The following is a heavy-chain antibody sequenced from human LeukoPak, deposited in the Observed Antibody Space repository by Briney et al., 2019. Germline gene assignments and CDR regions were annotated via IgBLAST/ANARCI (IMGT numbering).Heavy chain of an antibody. J-gene: IGHJ4*02. Sequence: SETLSLTCTVSGGSISNYYWSWIRQPAGKGLEWIGRIYTSGTTHYNPSLKSRVTMSVDTSKNQFSLNLSSVTAADTAVYYCARLSTVTTSFDYWGQGTLVTVSS. CDR1: GGSISNYY. CDR2: IYTSGTT. CDR3: ARLSTVTTSFDY. D-gene: IGHD4-17*01. V-gene: IGHV4-4*07.